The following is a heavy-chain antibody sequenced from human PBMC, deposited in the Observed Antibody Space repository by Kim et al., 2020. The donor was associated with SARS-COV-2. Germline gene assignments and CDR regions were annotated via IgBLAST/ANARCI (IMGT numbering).Heavy chain of an antibody. V-gene: IGHV4-59*01. CDR2: THFTGKT. CDR1: GDSKDDYY. Sequence: SETLSLTYTVSGDSKDDYYWSWVRQPPGKGLDWIGYTHFTGKTNYHPSLMSRVTISTDTSKTQFSLQLTSVTAADTAVYYCVTKRADRSGFIDYWGQGTLVTVSS. D-gene: IGHD3-22*01. J-gene: IGHJ4*02. CDR3: VTKRADRSGFIDY.